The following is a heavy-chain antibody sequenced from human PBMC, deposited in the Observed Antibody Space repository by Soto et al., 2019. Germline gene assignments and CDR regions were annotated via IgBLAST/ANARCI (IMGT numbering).Heavy chain of an antibody. CDR2: INHSGST. D-gene: IGHD5-12*01. CDR3: ARVLWIGGMDV. J-gene: IGHJ6*02. V-gene: IGHV4-34*01. CDR1: GGSFSGDY. Sequence: SETLSLTCAVYGGSFSGDYWSWIRQPPGKGLEWIGEINHSGSTNYNPSLKSRVTISVDTSKNQFSLKLSSVTAADTAVYYCARVLWIGGMDVWGQGTTVTV.